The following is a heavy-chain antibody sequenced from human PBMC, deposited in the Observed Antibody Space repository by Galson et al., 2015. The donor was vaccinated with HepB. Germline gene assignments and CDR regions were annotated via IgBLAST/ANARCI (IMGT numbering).Heavy chain of an antibody. CDR1: GFTFSSYA. CDR2: ISGSGGST. V-gene: IGHV3-23*01. D-gene: IGHD6-13*01. CDR3: AKSVYAAAGTFLYYFDY. J-gene: IGHJ4*02. Sequence: SLRLSCAASGFTFSSYAMSWVRQAPGKGLEWVSAISGSGGSTYYADSVKGRFTISRGNSKNTLYLQMNSLRAEDTAVYYCAKSVYAAAGTFLYYFDYWGQGTLVTVSS.